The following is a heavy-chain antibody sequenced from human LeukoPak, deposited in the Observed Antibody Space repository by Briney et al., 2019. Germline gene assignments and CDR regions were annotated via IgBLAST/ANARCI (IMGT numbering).Heavy chain of an antibody. CDR2: IKEDGSRK. CDR1: GLTFSSYW. D-gene: IGHD3-22*01. Sequence: GGSLRLSCAASGLTFSSYWMTWVRQAPGKGLEWVANIKEDGSRKNYMDSAKGRFTISRDNTKNSLYLQMNSLRAEDTAVYYCATPLDYYDSSGYHQGGDWGQGTLVTVSS. J-gene: IGHJ4*02. V-gene: IGHV3-7*03. CDR3: ATPLDYYDSSGYHQGGD.